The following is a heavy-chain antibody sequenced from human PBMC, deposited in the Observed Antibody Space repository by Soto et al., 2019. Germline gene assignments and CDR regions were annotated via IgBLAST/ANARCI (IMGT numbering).Heavy chain of an antibody. CDR3: ARSVGYYDEGYYFDY. V-gene: IGHV4-59*11. CDR2: ISDSGST. CDR1: GGSISNLY. Sequence: LTCVVSGGSISNLYWSWIRRPPGKGLEWIGYISDSGSTSFNPSLKSRVAMSVDTSENEYSPTLTSVTAADTAVYYCARSVGYYDEGYYFDYWGQGIPVTVSS. D-gene: IGHD3-22*01. J-gene: IGHJ4*02.